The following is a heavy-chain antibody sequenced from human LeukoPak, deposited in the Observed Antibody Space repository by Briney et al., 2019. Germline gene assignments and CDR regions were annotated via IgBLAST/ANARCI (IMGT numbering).Heavy chain of an antibody. CDR2: INPNRGGT. D-gene: IGHD3-3*01. J-gene: IGHJ5*02. V-gene: IGHV1-2*02. CDR1: GYTFTGYS. Sequence: RASVKVSCKASGYTFTGYSMHWVRQAPGQGLEWMGWINPNRGGTNYAQKFQGRVTMTRDTSISTAYMALSRLISDDTAFYYCAGERSLRDSFDPWGQGTLVTVSS. CDR3: AGERSLRDSFDP.